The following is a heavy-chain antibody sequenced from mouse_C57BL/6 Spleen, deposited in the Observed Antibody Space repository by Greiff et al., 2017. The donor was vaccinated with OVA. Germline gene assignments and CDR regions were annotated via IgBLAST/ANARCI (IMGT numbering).Heavy chain of an antibody. CDR1: GYTFTDYY. CDR3: AREATMVTVDY. D-gene: IGHD2-2*01. J-gene: IGHJ2*01. Sequence: VQLQQSGPVLVKPGASVKMSCKASGYTFTDYYMNWVKQSHGKSLEWIGVINPYNGGTSYNQKFKGKATLTVDKSSSTAYMELNSLTSEDSAVYYCAREATMVTVDYWGQGTTLTVSS. V-gene: IGHV1-19*01. CDR2: INPYNGGT.